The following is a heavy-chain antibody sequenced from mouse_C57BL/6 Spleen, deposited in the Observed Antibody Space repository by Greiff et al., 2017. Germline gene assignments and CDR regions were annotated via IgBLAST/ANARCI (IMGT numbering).Heavy chain of an antibody. CDR2: IYPGDGDT. D-gene: IGHD2-4*01. Sequence: QVQLKQSGAELVKPGASVKISCKASGYAFSSYWMNWVKQRPGKGLEWIGQIYPGDGDTNYNGKFKGKATLTADKSTSTAYMPSSSLTSEDSAVYFCAKGADYDGAWFAYWGQGTLVTVSA. CDR3: AKGADYDGAWFAY. CDR1: GYAFSSYW. J-gene: IGHJ3*01. V-gene: IGHV1-80*01.